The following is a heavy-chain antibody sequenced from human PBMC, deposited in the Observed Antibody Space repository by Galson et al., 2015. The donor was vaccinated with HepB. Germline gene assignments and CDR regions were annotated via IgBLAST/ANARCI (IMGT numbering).Heavy chain of an antibody. CDR3: ARDRRLGGAYGDSYYGMDV. CDR2: MYYSGST. CDR1: GGSISSGGYF. J-gene: IGHJ6*02. Sequence: TLSLTCTVSGGSISSGGYFWSWIRQHPGKGLEWIGYMYYSGSTFFNPSLKSRVTISVDTSKNQLSLNLNSVTAADTAVYYCARDRRLGGAYGDSYYGMDVWGQGTTVTVSS. V-gene: IGHV4-31*03. D-gene: IGHD4-17*01.